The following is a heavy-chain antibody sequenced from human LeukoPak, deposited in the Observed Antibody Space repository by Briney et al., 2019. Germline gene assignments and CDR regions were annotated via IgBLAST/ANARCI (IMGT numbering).Heavy chain of an antibody. Sequence: GGSLRLSCAASGFTFRSYELNWVRQAAGQGRAWVSYISSSRSNIYHAASVKDRFTISRDNAKNSLYLQMNSLRAEDKSVYYCAERGITMFGGVWGKGTTVTISS. J-gene: IGHJ6*04. D-gene: IGHD3-10*02. CDR3: AERGITMFGGV. CDR1: GFTFRSYE. CDR2: ISSSRSNI. V-gene: IGHV3-48*03.